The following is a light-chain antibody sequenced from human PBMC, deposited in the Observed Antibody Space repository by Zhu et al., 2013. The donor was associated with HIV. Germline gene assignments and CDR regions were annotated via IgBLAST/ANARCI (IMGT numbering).Light chain of an antibody. CDR1: QGVSSN. J-gene: IGKJ2*01. Sequence: EIVMTQSPATLSVSPGERATLSCRASQGVSSNLAWYQQKPGQSPRLLIYGASTRATGIPARFSGSGSGTDFTLTISSLQSEDFAVYYCQQCGNWPYTFGQGPRLEI. V-gene: IGKV3-15*01. CDR3: QQCGNWPYT. CDR2: GAS.